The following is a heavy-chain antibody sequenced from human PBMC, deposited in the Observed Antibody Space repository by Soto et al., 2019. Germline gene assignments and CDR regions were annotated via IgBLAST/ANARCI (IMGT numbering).Heavy chain of an antibody. J-gene: IGHJ5*02. CDR2: INPNSGDT. V-gene: IGHV1-2*02. CDR3: AREDVVVVDATSSSLFDP. Sequence: GSPVKVSCKASGYTFTGYYMHWVRQAPGQGLEWMGWINPNSGDTNYAQKFQGRVTMTRDTSISTAYMELSRLRSDDTAVYYCAREDVVVVDATSSSLFDPRGQGTLVTVSA. D-gene: IGHD2-15*01. CDR1: GYTFTGYY.